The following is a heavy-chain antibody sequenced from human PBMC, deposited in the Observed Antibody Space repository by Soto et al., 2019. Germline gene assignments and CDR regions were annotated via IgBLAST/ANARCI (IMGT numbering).Heavy chain of an antibody. CDR2: IIPVLGIA. CDR3: AREAIVATHFDY. V-gene: IGHV1-69*08. CDR1: GGTFSSYT. Sequence: QVQLVQSGAEVKKHGSSVKVSCKASGGTFSSYTISWVRQAPGQGLEWMGRIIPVLGIANYAQKFQGRVTITADKSTSTAYMELSSLRSEDTAVYYCAREAIVATHFDYWGQGTLVTVSS. J-gene: IGHJ4*02. D-gene: IGHD5-12*01.